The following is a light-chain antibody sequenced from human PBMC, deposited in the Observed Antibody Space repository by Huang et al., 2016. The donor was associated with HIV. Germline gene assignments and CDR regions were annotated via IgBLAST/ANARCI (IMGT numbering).Light chain of an antibody. J-gene: IGKJ4*01. Sequence: IVLTQSPATLSWYPGARVTLSCRARQSVGNYIAWYQQPPGQSPQLLIYDTSNRATGTPGRFSGSGSVTDFTLTISSLQSEDFAVYYCQQRSSGVTFGGGTKVQVK. CDR3: QQRSSGVT. V-gene: IGKV3-11*01. CDR1: QSVGNY. CDR2: DTS.